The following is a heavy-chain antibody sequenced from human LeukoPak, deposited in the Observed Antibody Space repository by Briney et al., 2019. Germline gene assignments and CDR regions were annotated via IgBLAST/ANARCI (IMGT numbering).Heavy chain of an antibody. CDR1: GFTFSSYG. CDR3: AKDLDYYGSGSYLFDY. D-gene: IGHD3-10*01. V-gene: IGHV3-30*02. Sequence: PGGSLRLSCADSGFTFSSYGMHWVRQAPGKGLEWVAFIRYDGSNKYHADSVKGRFTISRDNSKNTLYLQMNSLRAEDTAVYYCAKDLDYYGSGSYLFDYWGQGTLVTVSS. J-gene: IGHJ4*02. CDR2: IRYDGSNK.